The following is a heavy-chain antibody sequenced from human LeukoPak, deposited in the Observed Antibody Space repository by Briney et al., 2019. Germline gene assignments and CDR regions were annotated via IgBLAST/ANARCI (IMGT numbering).Heavy chain of an antibody. J-gene: IGHJ4*02. Sequence: PGGSLRLSCAASGFTFSRYWMHWVRQAPGKGLMWVSRISPDGSTTLYADSVKGRFTISRDNAKNTLYLQMNSLGAEDTAVYYCARDAVYSSSWQYYWGQGTLVTVSS. CDR2: ISPDGSTT. CDR3: ARDAVYSSSWQYY. V-gene: IGHV3-74*03. CDR1: GFTFSRYW. D-gene: IGHD6-13*01.